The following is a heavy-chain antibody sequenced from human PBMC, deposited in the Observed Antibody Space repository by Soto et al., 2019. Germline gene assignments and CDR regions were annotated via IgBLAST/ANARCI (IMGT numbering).Heavy chain of an antibody. CDR1: GYSFTSYW. J-gene: IGHJ4*02. CDR2: IDPSDSYT. Sequence: PGESLKISCKGSGYSFTSYWISWVRQMPGKGLEWMGRIDPSDSYTNYSPSFQGHVTISADKSISTAYLQWSSLKASDTAMYYCASTVLSKKKYYDILTSGEYYFDYWGQGTLVTVSS. V-gene: IGHV5-10-1*01. CDR3: ASTVLSKKKYYDILTSGEYYFDY. D-gene: IGHD3-9*01.